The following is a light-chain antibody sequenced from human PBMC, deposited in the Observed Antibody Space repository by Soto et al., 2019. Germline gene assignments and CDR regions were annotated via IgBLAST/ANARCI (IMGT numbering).Light chain of an antibody. J-gene: IGKJ1*01. Sequence: EIVLTQSPGTLSLSPGERATLSCRASQSLSSGYLAWYQQKPGQAPRILIYAASSRATGIPDRFSGSGSGPDFTLTISRLEPEDFAVYFCQHYGSSPWTFGQGTKV. CDR2: AAS. CDR3: QHYGSSPWT. CDR1: QSLSSGY. V-gene: IGKV3-20*01.